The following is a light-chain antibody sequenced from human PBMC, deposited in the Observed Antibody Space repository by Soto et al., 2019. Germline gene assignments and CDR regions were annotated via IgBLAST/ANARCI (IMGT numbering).Light chain of an antibody. V-gene: IGLV1-47*01. CDR3: AAWDDSLSGYV. Sequence: QSVLTQPPSASGTPGQRVTISCSGSSSNIGSNYAYWYQQLPGTAPKLLIYRNNQRPSGVPDRFSGSKSGTSASLAISGLRSEDEADYYCAAWDDSLSGYVFGTGTKVTV. J-gene: IGLJ1*01. CDR2: RNN. CDR1: SSNIGSNY.